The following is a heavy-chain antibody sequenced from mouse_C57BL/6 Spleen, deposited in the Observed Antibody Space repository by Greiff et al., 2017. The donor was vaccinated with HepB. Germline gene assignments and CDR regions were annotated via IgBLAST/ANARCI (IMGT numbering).Heavy chain of an antibody. V-gene: IGHV1-47*01. J-gene: IGHJ3*01. Sequence: VQLQESGAELVKPGASVKMSCKASGYTFTTYPIEWMKQNHGKSLEWIGNFHPYNDDTKYNEKFKGKATLTVEKSSSTVYLELSRLTSDDSAVYYCASRYGSSQAWFAYWGQGTLVTVSA. D-gene: IGHD1-1*01. CDR3: ASRYGSSQAWFAY. CDR2: FHPYNDDT. CDR1: GYTFTTYP.